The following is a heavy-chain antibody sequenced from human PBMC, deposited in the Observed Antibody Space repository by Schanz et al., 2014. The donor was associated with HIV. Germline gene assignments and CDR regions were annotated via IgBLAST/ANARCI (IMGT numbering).Heavy chain of an antibody. CDR3: ASALTTVTLDY. Sequence: QVQLVQSGAEVKKPGASVKVSCKASGYTFNSHDINWVRQATGQGLEWMGWIIPIFGTPNYAQKFQGRVTITADKSTNTAYMELSSLTSDDTAMYYCASALTTVTLDYWGQGTLVTVSS. J-gene: IGHJ4*02. CDR1: GYTFNSHD. V-gene: IGHV1-69*06. CDR2: IIPIFGTP. D-gene: IGHD4-17*01.